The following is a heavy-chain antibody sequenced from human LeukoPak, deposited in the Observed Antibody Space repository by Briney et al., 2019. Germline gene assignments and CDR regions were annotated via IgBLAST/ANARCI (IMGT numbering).Heavy chain of an antibody. CDR3: ARYTTTPRTPDAFDI. CDR2: IYYSGST. CDR1: GGSISSSSYY. J-gene: IGHJ3*02. V-gene: IGHV4-39*01. Sequence: SETPSLTCTVSGGSISSSSYYWGWIRQPPGKGLEWIGSIYYSGSTYYNPSLKSRVTISVDTSKNQFSLKLSSVTAADTAVYYCARYTTTPRTPDAFDIWGQGTMVTVSS. D-gene: IGHD1-1*01.